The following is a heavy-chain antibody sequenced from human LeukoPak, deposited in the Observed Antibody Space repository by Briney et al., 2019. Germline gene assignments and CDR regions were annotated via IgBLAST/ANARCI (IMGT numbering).Heavy chain of an antibody. D-gene: IGHD3-22*01. Sequence: SETLSLTCSVSGGSISNYYWCWNRQPPGKGLGWVGYIYDTGSTNYNPSLKSRVTISVDTSKNQFSLKLNSVTAADTAVYYCARDFTGSSSYYSSYFDYWGQGTLVTVSS. CDR2: IYDTGST. CDR1: GGSISNYY. V-gene: IGHV4-59*01. J-gene: IGHJ4*02. CDR3: ARDFTGSSSYYSSYFDY.